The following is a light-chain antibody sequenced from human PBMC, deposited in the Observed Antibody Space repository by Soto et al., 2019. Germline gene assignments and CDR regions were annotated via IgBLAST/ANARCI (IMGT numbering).Light chain of an antibody. CDR2: DNN. V-gene: IGLV1-51*01. CDR3: GTWDSSLSAVV. Sequence: QSVLTQPPSVSAAPGQKVTISCSGSSSNTGNNYVSWYQQLPGTAPKLLIYDNNNRPSGVPDRFSGSKSGTSATLGITGLQTGDEADYYCGTWDSSLSAVVFGGGTKLTVL. CDR1: SSNTGNNY. J-gene: IGLJ2*01.